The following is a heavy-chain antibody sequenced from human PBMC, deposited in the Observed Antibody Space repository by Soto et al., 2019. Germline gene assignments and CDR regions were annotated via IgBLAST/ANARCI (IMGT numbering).Heavy chain of an antibody. J-gene: IGHJ4*02. CDR2: IGIGSSTK. V-gene: IGHV3-48*02. D-gene: IGHD3-3*01. Sequence: PGGSLRLSCAASGFTFRNYGMNWVRQAPGKGLEWVSYIGIGSSTKYYADSVKGRFTISRDNAKNSLYLQMNSLRDEDTAVYYCARDWYWSFDYWGQGTLVTVSS. CDR3: ARDWYWSFDY. CDR1: GFTFRNYG.